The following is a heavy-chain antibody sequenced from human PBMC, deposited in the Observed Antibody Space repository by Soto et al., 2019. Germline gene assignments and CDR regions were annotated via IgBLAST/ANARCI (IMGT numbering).Heavy chain of an antibody. J-gene: IGHJ4*02. Sequence: PGGSLRLSCAASGSTFSSYEMNWVRQAPGKGLEWVSYISSSGSTIYYADSVKGRFTISRDNAKNSLYLQMNSLSAEDTAVYYCARQPHGTAKSFDYWGQGTLVTVSS. CDR1: GSTFSSYE. CDR2: ISSSGSTI. V-gene: IGHV3-48*03. D-gene: IGHD1-1*01. CDR3: ARQPHGTAKSFDY.